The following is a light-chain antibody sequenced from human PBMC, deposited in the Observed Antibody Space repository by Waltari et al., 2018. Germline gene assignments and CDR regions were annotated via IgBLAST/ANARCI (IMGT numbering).Light chain of an antibody. CDR2: WAS. CDR1: QSLLYRPNNQNY. CDR3: QQSYTTPLT. V-gene: IGKV4-1*01. J-gene: IGKJ4*01. Sequence: DIVMTQSPESLAVSLGERATINCKSSQSLLYRPNNQNYLTWYQRKPGQPPKLLISWASTRESGVPDRFSGNGSGTDFTLTISSLQAEDVAVYYCQQSYTTPLTFGGGTRVEIK.